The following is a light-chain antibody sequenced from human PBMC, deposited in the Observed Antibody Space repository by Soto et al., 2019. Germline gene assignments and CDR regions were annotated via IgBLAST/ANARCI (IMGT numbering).Light chain of an antibody. Sequence: QSVLTQPPSVSGSPGQSVTISCTGTSTDFVTYNRVSWYQQPPGTAPKLIVYEASNRPSGVPDRFSGSKSGNTASLTISGLQAADEADYYCSLYTSENTYGFGTVTKVTVL. J-gene: IGLJ1*01. V-gene: IGLV2-18*01. CDR1: STDFVTYNR. CDR2: EAS. CDR3: SLYTSENTYG.